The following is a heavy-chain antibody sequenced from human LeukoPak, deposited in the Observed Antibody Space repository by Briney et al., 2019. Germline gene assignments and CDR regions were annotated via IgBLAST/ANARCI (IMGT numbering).Heavy chain of an antibody. Sequence: PGRSPRLSCAASGFTFRTYGMHWVRQAPGKGLEWMAIISYDGSKKYYADSVKGRFTISRDNSKNTLYLQMNRLRAEDTAVYYCARGVVRGVITTDFDYWGQGTLVTVSS. CDR3: ARGVVRGVITTDFDY. CDR2: ISYDGSKK. CDR1: GFTFRTYG. D-gene: IGHD3-10*01. V-gene: IGHV3-30*03. J-gene: IGHJ4*02.